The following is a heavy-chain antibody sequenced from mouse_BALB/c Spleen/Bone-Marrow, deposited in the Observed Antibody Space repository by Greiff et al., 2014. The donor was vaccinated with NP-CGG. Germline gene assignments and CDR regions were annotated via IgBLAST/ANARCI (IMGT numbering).Heavy chain of an antibody. J-gene: IGHJ2*01. CDR1: GYSFTGYY. Sequence: VQLQQSGPELVKPGASVKISCKASGYSFTGYYMHWVKQSHVKSLEWIGRINPYNGATSYNQNFRDKASLTVDKSSSTAYMELHRLTSEDSAVYYCARRIYYGGYFDYWGQGTTLTVSS. CDR3: ARRIYYGGYFDY. D-gene: IGHD1-1*01. V-gene: IGHV1-31*01. CDR2: INPYNGAT.